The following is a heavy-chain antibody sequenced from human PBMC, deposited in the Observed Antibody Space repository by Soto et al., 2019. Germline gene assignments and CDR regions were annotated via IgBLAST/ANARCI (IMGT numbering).Heavy chain of an antibody. Sequence: EVQLLESGGGLVQPGGSLRLSCAASGFTFSSNAMSWVRQAPGKGLEWVSAISGSGDSTYYADSVRGRFSISRDNSKNTLYLQMNSLRAEDTAVYYCAKEESAYHASGSYLPHRNDYWGQGTRVSVSS. CDR2: ISGSGDST. J-gene: IGHJ4*02. CDR3: AKEESAYHASGSYLPHRNDY. CDR1: GFTFSSNA. V-gene: IGHV3-23*01. D-gene: IGHD3-10*01.